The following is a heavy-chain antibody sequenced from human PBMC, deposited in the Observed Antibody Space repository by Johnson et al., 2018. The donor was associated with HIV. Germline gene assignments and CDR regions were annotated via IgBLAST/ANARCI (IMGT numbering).Heavy chain of an antibody. Sequence: QVQLVESGGGVVQPGGSLRLSCAASGFTFADYGMHWVRQPPGKGLERVAFIAHDESITHYADPVKGRFIMSKNNSKNTLYLQMNSLRAEYTAVYYCARGAWSYCGGDCYGYPPDAFDIWGQGTMVTVSS. CDR3: ARGAWSYCGGDCYGYPPDAFDI. CDR2: IAHDESIT. J-gene: IGHJ3*02. CDR1: GFTFADYG. D-gene: IGHD2-21*02. V-gene: IGHV3-33*05.